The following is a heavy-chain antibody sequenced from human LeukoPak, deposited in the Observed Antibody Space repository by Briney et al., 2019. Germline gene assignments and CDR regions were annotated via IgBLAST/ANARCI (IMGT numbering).Heavy chain of an antibody. CDR3: ARPGRIMITFGGVIADDAFDI. Sequence: ASVKVSCKASGYTFTSYAMNWVRQAPGQGLEWMGWINTNTGNPTYAQGFTGRFVFSLDTSVSTAYLQISSLKAEDTAVYYCARPGRIMITFGGVIADDAFDIWGQGTMVTVSS. V-gene: IGHV7-4-1*02. D-gene: IGHD3-16*02. CDR1: GYTFTSYA. J-gene: IGHJ3*02. CDR2: INTNTGNP.